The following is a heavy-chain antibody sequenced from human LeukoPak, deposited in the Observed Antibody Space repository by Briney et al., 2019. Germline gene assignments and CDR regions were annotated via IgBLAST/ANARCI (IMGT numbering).Heavy chain of an antibody. J-gene: IGHJ1*01. V-gene: IGHV4-61*02. Sequence: SETLSLTCTVSGGSISSGSYYWSWIRQPAGRGLEWIGRIYTSGSTNYNPSLKSRVTISVDTSKNQFSLKLSSVTAADTAVYYCASERSSSWTEYFQHWGQGTLVTVSS. CDR2: IYTSGST. D-gene: IGHD6-13*01. CDR1: GGSISSGSYY. CDR3: ASERSSSWTEYFQH.